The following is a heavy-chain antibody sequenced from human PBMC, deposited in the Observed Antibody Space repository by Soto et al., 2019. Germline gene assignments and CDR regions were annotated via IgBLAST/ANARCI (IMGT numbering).Heavy chain of an antibody. CDR3: ERHEQESNSWWQFDF. D-gene: IGHD6-19*01. J-gene: IGHJ4*02. V-gene: IGHV5-51*01. CDR1: GYIFTNYW. CDR2: IYPGDSET. Sequence: PGESLKISCRGFGYIFTNYWIGWVRQMPGKGLEWMGIIYPGDSETRYSPSFQGQVTISADKSISTAYLQWSRLKASDTAMYYCERHEQESNSWWQFDFWGQGTLVTVSS.